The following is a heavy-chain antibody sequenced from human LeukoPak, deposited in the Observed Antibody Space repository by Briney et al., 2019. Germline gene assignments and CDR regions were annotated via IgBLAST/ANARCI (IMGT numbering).Heavy chain of an antibody. Sequence: GRSLRLSCAASGFTFSSYAMHWVRQAPGKGLEWVAVISYDGSNKYYADSVKGRFTISRDNSKNSLYLQMNSLRAEDTAVYYCAKSLGAIGRAFDIWGQGTMVTVSS. CDR1: GFTFSSYA. CDR2: ISYDGSNK. J-gene: IGHJ3*02. V-gene: IGHV3-30-3*02. CDR3: AKSLGAIGRAFDI. D-gene: IGHD1-26*01.